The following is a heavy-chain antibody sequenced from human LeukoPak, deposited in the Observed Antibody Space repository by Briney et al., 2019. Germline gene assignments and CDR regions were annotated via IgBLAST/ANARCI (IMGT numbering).Heavy chain of an antibody. V-gene: IGHV3-7*01. CDR3: ARDSSRGGFEY. Sequence: PGGSLRLSCAASGFTFSHYWMSWVRRAPGKGLEWVANIKHDGSQKEHVDSVKGRFTISRDNAKNSLFLQMNSLRAEDTAVYFCARDSSRGGFEYWGQGTLVTVSS. J-gene: IGHJ4*02. CDR1: GFTFSHYW. D-gene: IGHD3-10*01. CDR2: IKHDGSQK.